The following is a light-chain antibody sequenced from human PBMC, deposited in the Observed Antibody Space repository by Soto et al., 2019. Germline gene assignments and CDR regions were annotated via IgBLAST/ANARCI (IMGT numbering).Light chain of an antibody. V-gene: IGKV1-5*03. Sequence: IQMTHSPCTLSGSVGYRVTITCRASQTISSWLAWYQQKPGKAPKLLIYQASTLKSGVPSRFSGSGSGTEFTLTISSLQHEDFATYYCQHYNSYSEAFGQGTKVDIK. J-gene: IGKJ1*01. CDR1: QTISSW. CDR2: QAS. CDR3: QHYNSYSEA.